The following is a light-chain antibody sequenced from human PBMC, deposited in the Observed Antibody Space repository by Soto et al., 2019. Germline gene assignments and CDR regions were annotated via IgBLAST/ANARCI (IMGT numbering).Light chain of an antibody. CDR2: AAS. CDR1: QGISSY. Sequence: IRMTQSPSSLSASTGDRVTITCRASQGISSYLAWYQQKPGKAPKLLIYAASTLQSGVPSRFSGSGSGTDFTLTISCLQSEDFATYCCQQYYSYPMYTFGQGTKLEIK. V-gene: IGKV1-8*01. J-gene: IGKJ2*01. CDR3: QQYYSYPMYT.